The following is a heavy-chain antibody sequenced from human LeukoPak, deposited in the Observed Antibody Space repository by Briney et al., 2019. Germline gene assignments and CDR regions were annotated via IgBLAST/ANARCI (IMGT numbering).Heavy chain of an antibody. V-gene: IGHV3-7*01. CDR1: GGSCIGQW. D-gene: IGHD4-23*01. Sequence: GGSLRLSCVDPGGSCIGQWLTWVRQAPGRGLEWVASIKEDGRQAYYMDSVKGRFTISRDNSKKSLYLQMNGLRIEDTAVYYCAREWYDYGGDSEGYRGQGTLVSVSS. CDR3: AREWYDYGGDSEGY. CDR2: IKEDGRQA. J-gene: IGHJ4*02.